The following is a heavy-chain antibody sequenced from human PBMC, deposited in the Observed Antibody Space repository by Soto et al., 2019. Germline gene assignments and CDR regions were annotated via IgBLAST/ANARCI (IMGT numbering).Heavy chain of an antibody. D-gene: IGHD6-6*01. CDR3: AKDLPSIAAPEYFQH. Sequence: EVQLLESGGGLVQPGGSLRLSCAASGFTFSSYAMSWVRQAPGKGLEWVSGISSSGGSTYYEDSVKGRFTISRDNSKNTLYLQMNSLRPEDTAVYYCAKDLPSIAAPEYFQHWGQGTLVTVSS. V-gene: IGHV3-23*01. CDR2: ISSSGGST. CDR1: GFTFSSYA. J-gene: IGHJ1*01.